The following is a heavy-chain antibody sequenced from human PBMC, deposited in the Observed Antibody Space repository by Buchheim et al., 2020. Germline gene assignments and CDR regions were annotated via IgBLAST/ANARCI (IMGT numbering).Heavy chain of an antibody. CDR2: IGDRSDYI. D-gene: IGHD5-24*01. V-gene: IGHV3-21*01. J-gene: IGHJ3*01. CDR3: ARGTYKERARDV. Sequence: EVQLVESGGGLVKPGTFLRLSCVASGLTFSGYSMYWVRQAPGKGLEWVSFIGDRSDYIYYADSVQGRFTVSRNNAERSLYLQMNSLRDEDTAVYYCARGTYKERARDVWGQGT. CDR1: GLTFSGYS.